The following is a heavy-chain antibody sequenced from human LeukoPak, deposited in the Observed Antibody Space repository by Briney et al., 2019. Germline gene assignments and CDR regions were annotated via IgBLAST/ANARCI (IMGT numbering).Heavy chain of an antibody. CDR3: TVDTAMATDY. Sequence: GGSLRLSCAASGFTFSSAWMSRVRQAPGKGLEWVGRIKSKTDGGTTDYAAPVKGRFTISRDDSKNTLYLQMNSLKTEDTAVYYCTVDTAMATDYWGQGTLVTVSS. D-gene: IGHD5-18*01. V-gene: IGHV3-15*01. J-gene: IGHJ4*02. CDR2: IKSKTDGGTT. CDR1: GFTFSSAW.